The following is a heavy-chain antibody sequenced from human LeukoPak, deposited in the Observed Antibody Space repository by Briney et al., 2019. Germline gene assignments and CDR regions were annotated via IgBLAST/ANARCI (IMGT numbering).Heavy chain of an antibody. J-gene: IGHJ4*02. CDR3: ARGLGGKLPPFDY. V-gene: IGHV1-2*02. D-gene: IGHD7-27*01. Sequence: ASVKVSCKASGYTFTGYYLHWVRQAPGQGLEWMGCVNPNSGDTNYAQKFQGSVTMTRGTSISTAYMELSRLRFDDTAVYYCARGLGGKLPPFDYWGQGTLVTVSS. CDR2: VNPNSGDT. CDR1: GYTFTGYY.